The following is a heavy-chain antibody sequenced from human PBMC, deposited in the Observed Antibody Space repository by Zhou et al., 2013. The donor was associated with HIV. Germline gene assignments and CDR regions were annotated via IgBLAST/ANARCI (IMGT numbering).Heavy chain of an antibody. CDR3: ARSLEDIVVVPAAISRPLDY. V-gene: IGHV1-69*12. D-gene: IGHD2-2*01. CDR2: IIPIFDTT. CDR1: GGTFSSYA. J-gene: IGHJ4*02. Sequence: QVRLVQSGAEVRKPGSSVKVSCKASGGTFSSYAISWVRQAPGQGLEWMGGIIPIFDTTNYAQKFQGRVTITADESTSTAYMELSSLRSEDTAVYYCARSLEDIVVVPAAISRPLDYWGQGTLVTVSS.